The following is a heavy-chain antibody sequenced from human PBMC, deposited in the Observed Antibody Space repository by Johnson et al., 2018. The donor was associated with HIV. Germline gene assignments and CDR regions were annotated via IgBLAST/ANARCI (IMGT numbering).Heavy chain of an antibody. D-gene: IGHD4-17*01. V-gene: IGHV3-30*04. CDR1: GLTFSTYA. CDR3: ARDVVPTVDGFVI. CDR2: ISYDGSNK. J-gene: IGHJ3*02. Sequence: QVQLVESGGGVVQPGGSLRLSCAASGLTFSTYAMDWVRQAPGKGLEWVAVISYDGSNKYYTDSVKGRFTISRDNSKNTLYLQMNSLRAEDTAVYYCARDVVPTVDGFVIWGQGTMVTVSS.